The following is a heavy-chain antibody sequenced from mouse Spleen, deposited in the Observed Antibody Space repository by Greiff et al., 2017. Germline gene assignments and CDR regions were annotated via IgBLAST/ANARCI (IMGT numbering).Heavy chain of an antibody. CDR2: IYPGSGNT. D-gene: IGHD2-1*01. CDR1: GYTFTDYY. Sequence: QVQLKQSGAELVRPGASVKLSCKASGYTFTDYYINWVKQRPGQGLEWIARIYPGSGNTYYNEKFKGKATLTAEKSSSTAYMQLSSLTSEDSAVYFCARRGYGNSFAYWGQGTLVTVSA. CDR3: ARRGYGNSFAY. V-gene: IGHV1-76*01. J-gene: IGHJ3*01.